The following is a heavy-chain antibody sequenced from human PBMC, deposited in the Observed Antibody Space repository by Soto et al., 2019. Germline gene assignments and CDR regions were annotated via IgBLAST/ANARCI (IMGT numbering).Heavy chain of an antibody. CDR2: ISAYNGNT. V-gene: IGHV1-18*01. CDR3: ASGNYYDSSGPRYYFDY. D-gene: IGHD3-22*01. Sequence: GASVKVSCKASGYTFTSYGISWVRRAPGQGLEWMGWISAYNGNTNYAQKLQGRVTMTTDTSTSTAYMELRSLRSDDTAVYYCASGNYYDSSGPRYYFDYWGQGTLVTVSS. CDR1: GYTFTSYG. J-gene: IGHJ4*02.